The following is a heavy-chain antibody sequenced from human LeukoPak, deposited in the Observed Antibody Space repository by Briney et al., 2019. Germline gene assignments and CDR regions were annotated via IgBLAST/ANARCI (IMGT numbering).Heavy chain of an antibody. J-gene: IGHJ4*02. V-gene: IGHV3-23*01. CDR3: AKRGDDYNPFDY. D-gene: IGHD5-24*01. CDR1: GFTFSSYA. Sequence: GGSLRLSCAAPGFTFSSYAMSWVRQAPGKGLEWVSAISGSGGSTYYADSVKGRFTISRDNSKNTLFLQMDSLRAEDTALYYCAKRGDDYNPFDYWGQGTLVTVSS. CDR2: ISGSGGST.